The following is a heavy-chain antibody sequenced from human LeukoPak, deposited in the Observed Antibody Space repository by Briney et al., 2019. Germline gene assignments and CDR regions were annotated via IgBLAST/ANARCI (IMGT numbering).Heavy chain of an antibody. CDR3: ARESPRGWNYYDSSGYWFDP. D-gene: IGHD3-22*01. CDR2: IYYSGST. V-gene: IGHV4-34*01. CDR1: GGSFSGYY. Sequence: SETLSLTCAVYGGSFSGYYWGWIRQPPGKGLEWIGSIYYSGSTYYNPSLKSRVTISVDTSKNQFSLKLSSVTAADTAVYYCARESPRGWNYYDSSGYWFDPWGQGTLVTVSS. J-gene: IGHJ5*02.